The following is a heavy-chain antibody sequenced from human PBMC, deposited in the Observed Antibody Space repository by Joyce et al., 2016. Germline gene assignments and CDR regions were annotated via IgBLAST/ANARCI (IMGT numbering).Heavy chain of an antibody. Sequence: QVQLQQSGPGLVKPSQILSLTCAISGDFFSSNSAAWNWIRQSPSRGLEWLGRTCYRSKWYNDYAVSVRSRISINPDTSKNLFSLHLNSVTPEDTAVYYCARDAGFGLDALDIWGQGTMVTVSS. J-gene: IGHJ3*02. D-gene: IGHD3/OR15-3a*01. CDR3: ARDAGFGLDALDI. CDR2: TCYRSKWYN. CDR1: GDFFSSNSAA. V-gene: IGHV6-1*01.